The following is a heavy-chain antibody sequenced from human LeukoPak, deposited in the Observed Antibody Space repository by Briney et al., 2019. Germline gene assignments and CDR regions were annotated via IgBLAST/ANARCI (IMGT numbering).Heavy chain of an antibody. CDR2: IYPGDSDT. CDR1: GYSFTNYW. V-gene: IGHV5-51*01. CDR3: ARGSSLLDSSSAFDY. D-gene: IGHD6-6*01. Sequence: GASLQISCEASGYSFTNYWIVWVRQLPGKGLEWVGIIYPGDSDTRYSPSFQGQVTISADKSISTAYLQWSSLKASDTAMYYCARGSSLLDSSSAFDYWGQGTLVTVSS. J-gene: IGHJ4*02.